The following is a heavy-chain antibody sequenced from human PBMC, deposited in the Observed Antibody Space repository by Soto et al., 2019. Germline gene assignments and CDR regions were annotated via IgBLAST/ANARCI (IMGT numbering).Heavy chain of an antibody. CDR3: ARRGSGYDEDYYYYGMDV. D-gene: IGHD5-12*01. CDR1: GYSFTSYW. J-gene: IGHJ6*02. Sequence: GESLKISCRGSGYSFTSYWISWVLQMPGKGLEWMGRIDPSDSYTNYSPSFQGHVTISADKSISTAYLQWSSLKASDTAMYYCARRGSGYDEDYYYYGMDVWGQGTTVTVSS. V-gene: IGHV5-10-1*01. CDR2: IDPSDSYT.